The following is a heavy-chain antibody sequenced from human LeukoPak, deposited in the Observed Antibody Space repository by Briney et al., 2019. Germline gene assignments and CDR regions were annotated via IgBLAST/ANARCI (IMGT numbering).Heavy chain of an antibody. D-gene: IGHD3-22*01. J-gene: IGHJ4*02. CDR2: INPSGGST. V-gene: IGHV1-46*01. CDR3: ARDPSAPTYLYYHDSSLNYFDY. Sequence: ASVKVSCKASGYTFTSYYMHWVRQAPGQGLEWMGIINPSGGSTSYAQKFQGRVTMTRDTSTSTVYMELSSLRSEDTAVYYCARDPSAPTYLYYHDSSLNYFDYWGQGTLVTVSS. CDR1: GYTFTSYY.